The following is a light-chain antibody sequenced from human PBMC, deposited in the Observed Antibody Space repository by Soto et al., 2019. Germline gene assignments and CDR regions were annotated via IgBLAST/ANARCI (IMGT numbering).Light chain of an antibody. J-gene: IGKJ1*01. CDR3: QQYYSDWT. V-gene: IGKV1-6*01. CDR2: TAS. Sequence: AIQMTQSPSSLSASVGDRVIITCRASQAIRNDLGWYQQEPGKAPKLLIYTASTLQSGVPSRFSGSGSGADFTLTIRSLQPDDFATYYCQQYYSDWTFGQGTKVDIK. CDR1: QAIRND.